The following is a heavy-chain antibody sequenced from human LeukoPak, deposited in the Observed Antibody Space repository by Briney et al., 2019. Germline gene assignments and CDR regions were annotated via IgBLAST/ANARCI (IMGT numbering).Heavy chain of an antibody. J-gene: IGHJ4*02. CDR3: AKEHTVFGLVIAFDS. Sequence: GGSLRLSCAASGFTFSNYAMSWVRQAPGKGLEWVSGISGSGDGTYYADSVKGRFTISRDNSKNTLHLQMNSLRAEDTAIYYCAKEHTVFGLVIAFDSWVQGTLVTVSS. CDR2: ISGSGDGT. V-gene: IGHV3-23*01. CDR1: GFTFSNYA. D-gene: IGHD3-3*01.